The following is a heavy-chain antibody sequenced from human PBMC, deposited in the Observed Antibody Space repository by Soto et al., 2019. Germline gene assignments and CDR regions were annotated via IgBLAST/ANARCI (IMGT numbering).Heavy chain of an antibody. CDR1: GFTFSSYA. J-gene: IGHJ5*02. CDR2: ISSSGGST. D-gene: IGHD4-17*01. Sequence: EVQLLESGGGLVQPGGSLRLSCAASGFTFSSYAMSWVRQAPGKGLEWVSAISSSGGSTYYADSVKGRFTISRDNSKNTLYLQMNSLRAEDTAVYYCAKELFYGDYLGNWFDPWGQGTLVTVSS. V-gene: IGHV3-23*01. CDR3: AKELFYGDYLGNWFDP.